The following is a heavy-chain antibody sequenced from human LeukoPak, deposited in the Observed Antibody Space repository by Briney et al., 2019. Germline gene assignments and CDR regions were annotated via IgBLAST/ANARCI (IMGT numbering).Heavy chain of an antibody. CDR2: IYYSGST. CDR1: GGSISNYY. J-gene: IGHJ4*02. CDR3: AMTYCGGDCYYRY. D-gene: IGHD2-21*02. Sequence: SETLSLTCTVFGGSISNYYWSWIRQPPGKGLEWIGYIYYSGSTNYNPSLKSRVTISVDTSKNQFSLKLSSVTAADTAVYYCAMTYCGGDCYYRYWGQGTLVTVSS. V-gene: IGHV4-59*01.